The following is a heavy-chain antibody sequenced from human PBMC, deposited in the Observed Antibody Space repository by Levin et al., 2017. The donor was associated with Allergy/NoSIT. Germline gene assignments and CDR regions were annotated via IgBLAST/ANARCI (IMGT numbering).Heavy chain of an antibody. Sequence: SSETLSLTCAVYGGSFSGYYWSWIRQPPGKGLEWLGEINHSGSTNYNPSLKSRVTISAGTSRNQFSLTLSSLTAADAAVYFCARGRRVAAAVYYWYFDLWGRGTLVTVSS. D-gene: IGHD6-13*01. J-gene: IGHJ2*01. V-gene: IGHV4-34*01. CDR3: ARGRRVAAAVYYWYFDL. CDR2: INHSGST. CDR1: GGSFSGYY.